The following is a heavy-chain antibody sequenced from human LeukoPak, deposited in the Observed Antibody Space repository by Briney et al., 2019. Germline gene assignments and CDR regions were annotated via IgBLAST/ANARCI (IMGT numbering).Heavy chain of an antibody. V-gene: IGHV3-21*01. CDR3: ASLGVTTFDY. J-gene: IGHJ4*02. Sequence: NPGGSLRLSCAASGFTFSSYSMDWVRQAPGKGLEWVSSISSSSSYIYYADSVKGRFTIPRDNAKNSLYLQMNSLRAEDTAVYYCASLGVTTFDYWGQGTLVTVSS. CDR2: ISSSSSYI. CDR1: GFTFSSYS. D-gene: IGHD3-10*01.